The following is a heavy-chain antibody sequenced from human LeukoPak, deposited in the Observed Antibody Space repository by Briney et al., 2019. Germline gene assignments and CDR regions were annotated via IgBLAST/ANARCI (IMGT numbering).Heavy chain of an antibody. D-gene: IGHD3-22*01. CDR3: ARMYYYDSSGYWDFDY. CDR2: IDPSDSYT. V-gene: IGHV5-10-1*01. J-gene: IGHJ4*02. Sequence: GESLKISCKGSGYSFTSYWISWVRQMPGKGLEWLGRIDPSDSYTNYSPSFQGHVTISADKSISTAYLQWSSLKASDTAMYYCARMYYYDSSGYWDFDYWGQGTLVTVSS. CDR1: GYSFTSYW.